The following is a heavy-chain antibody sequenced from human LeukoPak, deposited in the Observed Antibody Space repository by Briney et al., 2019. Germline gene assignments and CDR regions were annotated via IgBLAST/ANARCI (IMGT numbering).Heavy chain of an antibody. CDR2: MYYSGST. D-gene: IGHD3-16*01. CDR3: ARGGGSFDY. V-gene: IGHV4-59*01. J-gene: IGHJ4*02. CDR1: GGSISSYY. Sequence: SETLSLTCTVSGGSISSYYWSWIRQPPGKGLEWIGYMYYSGSTNYNPSLKSRVTIAVDTSKNQFSLKLTSVTAADTAVYYCARGGGSFDYWGQGTLVTVSS.